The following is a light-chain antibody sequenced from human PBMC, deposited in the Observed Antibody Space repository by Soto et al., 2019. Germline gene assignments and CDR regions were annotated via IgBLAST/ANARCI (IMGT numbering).Light chain of an antibody. J-gene: IGKJ5*01. Sequence: DIQLTQSPSFLSASVGDRVTITCRASQGISSYLAWYQQKPGKAPKLLIYAAFTLQSGVLSRFSGSGSGTDFTLTISSLQPEDFATYDCQQLNSYLISFGQGTRLEIK. V-gene: IGKV1-9*01. CDR2: AAF. CDR1: QGISSY. CDR3: QQLNSYLIS.